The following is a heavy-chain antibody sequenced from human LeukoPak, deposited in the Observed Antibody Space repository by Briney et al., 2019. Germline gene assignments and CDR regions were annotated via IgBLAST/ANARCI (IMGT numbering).Heavy chain of an antibody. CDR3: ARVGHIYSSGWFTGGY. V-gene: IGHV4-30-4*01. CDR1: GGSISSGDYY. J-gene: IGHJ4*02. Sequence: SETLSLTCTVSGGSISSGDYYWSWIRQPPGKGLEWIGYIYYSGSTYYNPSLKSRVTISVDTSKNQFSLKLSSVTAADTAVYYCARVGHIYSSGWFTGGYWGQGTLVTVSS. CDR2: IYYSGST. D-gene: IGHD6-19*01.